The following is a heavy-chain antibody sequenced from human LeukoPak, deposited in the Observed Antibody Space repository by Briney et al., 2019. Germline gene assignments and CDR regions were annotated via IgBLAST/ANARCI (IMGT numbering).Heavy chain of an antibody. D-gene: IGHD3-22*01. CDR2: INPNSGGS. CDR3: ARVGYYESSGYYEY. CDR1: GYTLTDYY. V-gene: IGHV1-2*06. Sequence: ASVKVSCKASGYTLTDYYMHWVRQAPGQGLEWMGRINPNSGGSNYAQKFQGRVTMTRDTSISTVYMELSRLRSDDTAVYYCARVGYYESSGYYEYWGQGTLVTVSS. J-gene: IGHJ4*02.